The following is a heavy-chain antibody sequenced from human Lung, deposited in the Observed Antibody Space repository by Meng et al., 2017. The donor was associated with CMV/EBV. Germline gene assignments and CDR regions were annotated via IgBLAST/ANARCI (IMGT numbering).Heavy chain of an antibody. Sequence: QAQFVQSGAEVKKPGASVKVSCKASGYTFIDYYMHWVRQAPGQGLEWVGWINPKSGGTHYAQSFQGRVTITRDTSINTVYVEISSLKSDDTAVYYCTSAPGDYWGQGTLVTVSS. D-gene: IGHD1-14*01. V-gene: IGHV1-2*02. J-gene: IGHJ4*03. CDR3: TSAPGDY. CDR2: INPKSGGT. CDR1: GYTFIDYY.